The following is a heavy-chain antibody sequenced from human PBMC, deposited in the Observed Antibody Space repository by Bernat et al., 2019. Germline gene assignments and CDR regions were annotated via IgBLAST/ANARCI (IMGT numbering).Heavy chain of an antibody. CDR1: GFTFSSYW. CDR2: INSDGSST. D-gene: IGHD1-1*01. Sequence: EVQLVESGGGLVQPGVSLRLSCAASGFTFSSYWMHWVRQAPGKGLVWVSRINSDGSSTSYADSVKGRFTVSRDNAKNTLYLQMNSLRAEDTAVYYCVRGGGWGNDAGFDPWGQGTLVTVSS. V-gene: IGHV3-74*01. J-gene: IGHJ5*02. CDR3: VRGGGWGNDAGFDP.